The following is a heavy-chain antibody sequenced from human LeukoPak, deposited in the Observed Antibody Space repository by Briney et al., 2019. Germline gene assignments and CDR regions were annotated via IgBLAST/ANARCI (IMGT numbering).Heavy chain of an antibody. D-gene: IGHD3-10*01. J-gene: IGHJ5*02. CDR2: IDYSGST. CDR1: GGSISSNNYY. V-gene: IGHV4-39*01. Sequence: PSETLFLTCTVSGGSISSNNYYWGWIRQPPGKGLEWFGSIDYSGSTNYNPSLKSRVTISVDTSKNQFSLKVTSVTAADTAVYYCAKIGGYMVRGVENWFDPWGQGTLVTVSS. CDR3: AKIGGYMVRGVENWFDP.